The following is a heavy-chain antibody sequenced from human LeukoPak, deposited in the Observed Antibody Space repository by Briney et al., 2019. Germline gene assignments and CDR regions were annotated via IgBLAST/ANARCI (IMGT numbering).Heavy chain of an antibody. CDR3: ARGFRSDPLVW. CDR1: GGTFSSYA. V-gene: IGHV1-69*05. D-gene: IGHD2-8*01. CDR2: TIPIFGTA. Sequence: SVKVSCKASGGTFSSYAISWVRQAPGQGLEWMGGTIPIFGTANYAQKFQGRVTITTDESTSTAYMELSSLRSEDTAVYYCARGFRSDPLVWWGQGTLVAVSS. J-gene: IGHJ4*02.